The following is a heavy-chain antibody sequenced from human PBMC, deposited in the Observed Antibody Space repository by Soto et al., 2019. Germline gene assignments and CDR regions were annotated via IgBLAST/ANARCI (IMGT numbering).Heavy chain of an antibody. CDR1: GYSFTSYW. CDR3: ARLVGDCTNGVCYSGRGLFASYYYMDV. J-gene: IGHJ6*03. Sequence: PGEALKISCKGSGYSFTSYWIGWVRQMPGKGLEWMGIIYPGDSDTRYSPSFQGQVTISADKSISTAYLQWSSLKASDTAMYYCARLVGDCTNGVCYSGRGLFASYYYMDVWGKGNTVPVSS. CDR2: IYPGDSDT. D-gene: IGHD2-8*01. V-gene: IGHV5-51*01.